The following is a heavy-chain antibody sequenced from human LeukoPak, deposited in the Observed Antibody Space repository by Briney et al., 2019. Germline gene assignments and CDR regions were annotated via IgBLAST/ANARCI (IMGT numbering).Heavy chain of an antibody. J-gene: IGHJ6*03. D-gene: IGHD6-13*01. CDR1: GFTFSTYA. V-gene: IGHV3-48*01. CDR2: ISSSSSTI. Sequence: GGSLRLSCAASGFTFSTYAMHWVRQAPGKGLEWVSYISSSSSTIYYADSVKGRFTISRDNAKNSLYLQMNSLRAEDTAVYYCAREGIAAAGYYYYYMDVWGKGTTVTASS. CDR3: AREGIAAAGYYYYYMDV.